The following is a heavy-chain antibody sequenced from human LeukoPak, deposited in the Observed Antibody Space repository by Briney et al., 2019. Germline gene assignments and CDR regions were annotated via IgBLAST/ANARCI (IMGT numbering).Heavy chain of an antibody. CDR3: ARDLSPYNWGSRDAFDI. CDR2: INPNSGGT. D-gene: IGHD7-27*01. V-gene: IGHV1-2*02. Sequence: GASVKVSCKASGYRFTSYYMHWVRQAPGQGLEWMGWINPNSGGTNYAQKFQGRVTMTRDTSISTAYMELSRLRSDDTAVYYCARDLSPYNWGSRDAFDIWGQGTMVTVS. J-gene: IGHJ3*02. CDR1: GYRFTSYY.